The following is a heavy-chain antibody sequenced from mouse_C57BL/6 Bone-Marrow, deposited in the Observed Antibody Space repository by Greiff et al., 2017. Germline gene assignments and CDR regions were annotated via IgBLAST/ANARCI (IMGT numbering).Heavy chain of an antibody. CDR1: GFTFSDYG. CDR3: ARLPYDYDRLYYAMDY. J-gene: IGHJ4*01. D-gene: IGHD2-4*01. Sequence: EVQRVESGGGLVKPGGSLKLSCAASGFTFSDYGMHWVRQAPEKGLEWVAYISSGSSTLYYADTVKGRFTISRDNAKNTLFLQMTSLRSEDTAMYYCARLPYDYDRLYYAMDYWGQGTSVTVSS. CDR2: ISSGSSTL. V-gene: IGHV5-17*01.